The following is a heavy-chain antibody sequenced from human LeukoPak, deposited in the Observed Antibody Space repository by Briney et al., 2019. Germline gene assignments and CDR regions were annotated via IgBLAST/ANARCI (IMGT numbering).Heavy chain of an antibody. CDR1: GFTFSSYD. CDR3: ARGRRPDAFDS. CDR2: ISSGGSTT. V-gene: IGHV3-48*03. Sequence: GGSLRLSCAASGFTFSSYDMYWVPQAPGKGLEWVSYISSGGSTTHYGDSVKGRFTISRDNAKNSLSLQMNSLRAEDTAVYYCARGRRPDAFDSWGQGTRVTVSS. J-gene: IGHJ3*02.